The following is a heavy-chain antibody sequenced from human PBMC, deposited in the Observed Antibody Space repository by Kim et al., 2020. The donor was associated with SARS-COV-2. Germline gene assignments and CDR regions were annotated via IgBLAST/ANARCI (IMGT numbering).Heavy chain of an antibody. V-gene: IGHV4-4*06. Sequence: RRVTMSVDTSKNQFSLKLSSVTAADTAVYYCAREGYNWNPLVYYYYGMDVWGQGTTVTVSS. CDR3: AREGYNWNPLVYYYYGMDV. D-gene: IGHD1-20*01. J-gene: IGHJ6*02.